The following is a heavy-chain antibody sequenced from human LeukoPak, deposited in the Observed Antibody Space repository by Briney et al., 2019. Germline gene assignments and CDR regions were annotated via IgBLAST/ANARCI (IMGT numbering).Heavy chain of an antibody. J-gene: IGHJ4*02. D-gene: IGHD5-12*01. Sequence: ASVKVSCRASGYTFTDYYIHWVRQAPGQGLEWMGWTNPNSGDTNHAERFQGRVTMTTDTSISTAYMELSRLRSDDTAVYYCARGGWLVYWGQGTLVTVSS. CDR2: TNPNSGDT. V-gene: IGHV1-2*02. CDR3: ARGGWLVY. CDR1: GYTFTDYY.